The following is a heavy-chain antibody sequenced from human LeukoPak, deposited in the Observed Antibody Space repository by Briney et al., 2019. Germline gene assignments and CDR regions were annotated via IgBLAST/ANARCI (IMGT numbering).Heavy chain of an antibody. CDR1: GGTFSSYA. Sequence: SVKVSCKASGGTFSSYAISWVRQAPGQGLEWMGGIIPIFGTANYAQKFQGRVTITTDESTSTAYMELSSLRSEDTAVYYCAEDSGYSYGRGPDAFDIWGQGTMVTVSS. CDR3: AEDSGYSYGRGPDAFDI. V-gene: IGHV1-69*05. J-gene: IGHJ3*02. CDR2: IIPIFGTA. D-gene: IGHD5-18*01.